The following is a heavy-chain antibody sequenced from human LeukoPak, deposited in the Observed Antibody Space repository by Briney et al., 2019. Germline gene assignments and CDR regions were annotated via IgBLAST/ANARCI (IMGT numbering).Heavy chain of an antibody. J-gene: IGHJ4*02. CDR3: ARGASANIFDY. CDR1: GGSISSYY. D-gene: IGHD6-13*01. Sequence: SETLSLTCTVSGGSISSYYWSWIRQPPGKGLEWIGYIYYSGSTNYNPSLKSRVTISVDTSKNQFTLKLSSVTAADTAVYYCARGASANIFDYWGQGTLVTVSS. V-gene: IGHV4-59*01. CDR2: IYYSGST.